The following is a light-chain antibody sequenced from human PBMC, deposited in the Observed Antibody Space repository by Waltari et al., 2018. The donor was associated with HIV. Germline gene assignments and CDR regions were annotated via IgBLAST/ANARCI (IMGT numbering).Light chain of an antibody. J-gene: IGKJ5*01. CDR2: DAS. CDR1: QTVNSY. V-gene: IGKV3-15*01. Sequence: EIVMTQSPATLSVSPGERVTLSCRASQTVNSYLGCFQQRPDQAPRLLLYDASSSATDTPVRFGASGSGTVFSLAFSSLRSEDFAVFYCQKYHQWPCTFGRGTRLEI. CDR3: QKYHQWPCT.